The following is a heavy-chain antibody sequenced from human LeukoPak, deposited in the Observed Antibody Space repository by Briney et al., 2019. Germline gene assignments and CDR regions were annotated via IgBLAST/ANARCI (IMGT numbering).Heavy chain of an antibody. D-gene: IGHD3-3*01. Sequence: GGSLRLSCAASGFTFSSYAMSWVRQAPGKGLEWVANIKQDGSEKYYVDSVKGRFTISRDNAKNSLYLQMNSLRAEDTAVYYCARDPLYDFWSGYYFDYWGQGTLVTVSS. CDR2: IKQDGSEK. CDR3: ARDPLYDFWSGYYFDY. J-gene: IGHJ4*02. CDR1: GFTFSSYA. V-gene: IGHV3-7*01.